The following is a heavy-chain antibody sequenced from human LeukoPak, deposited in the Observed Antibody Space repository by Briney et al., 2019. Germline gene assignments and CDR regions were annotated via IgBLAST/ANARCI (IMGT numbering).Heavy chain of an antibody. J-gene: IGHJ4*02. D-gene: IGHD2-15*01. CDR2: INQDGSAK. V-gene: IGHV3-7*01. Sequence: PGGSLRLSCAASGFTFNKYWMSWVRQTPGKGLEWVANINQDGSAKYYVDSVKGRFTISRDNAENSLCLQMYSLRAEDTAVYFCAREDGYCSGGNCYSYFDSWGQGTLVTVSS. CDR1: GFTFNKYW. CDR3: AREDGYCSGGNCYSYFDS.